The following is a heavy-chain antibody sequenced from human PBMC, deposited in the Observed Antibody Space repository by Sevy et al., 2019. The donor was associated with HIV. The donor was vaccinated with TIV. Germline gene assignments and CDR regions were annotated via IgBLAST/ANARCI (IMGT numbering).Heavy chain of an antibody. D-gene: IGHD2-2*01. Sequence: GGSLRLSCAASGFTFSSYSMNWVRQAPGKGLEWVSSISSSSSYIYYADSVKDRFTISRDNAKNSLYLQMNSLRAEDTAVYYCARWVHCSSTSCYAGNAFDIWGQGTMVTVSS. J-gene: IGHJ3*02. CDR3: ARWVHCSSTSCYAGNAFDI. CDR1: GFTFSSYS. CDR2: ISSSSSYI. V-gene: IGHV3-21*01.